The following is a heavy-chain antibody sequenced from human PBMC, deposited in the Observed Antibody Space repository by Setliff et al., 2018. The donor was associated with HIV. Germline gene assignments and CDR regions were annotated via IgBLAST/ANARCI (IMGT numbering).Heavy chain of an antibody. V-gene: IGHV3-11*06. CDR2: IRISSTTYT. CDR1: GFTFSDYY. J-gene: IGHJ6*03. CDR3: ASFGYCTKGVCPYYYMDV. D-gene: IGHD2-8*01. Sequence: GSLRLSCAASGFTFSDYYMSWIRQAPGKGLEWVSNIRISSTTYTNYADSVKGRCTISRDNAKNSLYLQMNGLRAEDTAVYYCASFGYCTKGVCPYYYMDVWGKGTTVTVSS.